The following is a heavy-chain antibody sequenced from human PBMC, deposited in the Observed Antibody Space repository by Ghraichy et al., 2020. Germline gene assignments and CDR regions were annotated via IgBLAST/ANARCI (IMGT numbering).Heavy chain of an antibody. D-gene: IGHD6-19*01. CDR2: IKQDGTEE. V-gene: IGHV3-7*01. Sequence: WGSLRLSCAASGFPFRGYWMTWVRQAPGKGLEWVASIKQDGTEEKYLDSVKGRFTISRDNPKNSLYLQMDSLRTEDTAVYYCAKNIVVAGKILYFYYGMDVWGQGTTVTVSS. CDR1: GFPFRGYW. J-gene: IGHJ6*02. CDR3: AKNIVVAGKILYFYYGMDV.